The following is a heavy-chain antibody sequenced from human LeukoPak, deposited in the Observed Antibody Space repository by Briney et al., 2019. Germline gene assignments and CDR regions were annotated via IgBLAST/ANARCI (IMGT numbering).Heavy chain of an antibody. CDR2: IKSKTDGGII. CDR3: SNIYSYGLHGMDV. CDR1: GLTFSNAW. Sequence: GGSLRLSCAASGLTFSNAWMSWVRQAPGKGLEWVGRIKSKTDGGIIDYAAPVQGRFTISRDDSKNTLYLQMNSLRTEDTAVYYCSNIYSYGLHGMDVWGQGTTVTVSS. V-gene: IGHV3-15*01. J-gene: IGHJ6*02. D-gene: IGHD5-18*01.